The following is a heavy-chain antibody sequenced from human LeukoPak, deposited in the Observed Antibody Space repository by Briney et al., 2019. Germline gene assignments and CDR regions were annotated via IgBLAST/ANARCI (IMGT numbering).Heavy chain of an antibody. J-gene: IGHJ3*02. CDR3: ARRGYSGAFDI. CDR1: GGSFSGYY. Sequence: SETLSLTCAVYGGSFSGYYWSWIRQPPGKGLEWIGEINHSGSTNYNLSLKSRVTISVDTSKNQFSLKLSSVTAADTAVYYCARRGYSGAFDIWGQGTMVTVSS. CDR2: INHSGST. D-gene: IGHD2-15*01. V-gene: IGHV4-34*01.